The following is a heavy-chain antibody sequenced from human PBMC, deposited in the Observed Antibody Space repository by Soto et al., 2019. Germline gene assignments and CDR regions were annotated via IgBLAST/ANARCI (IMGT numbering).Heavy chain of an antibody. D-gene: IGHD2-21*02. Sequence: QVHLVQSGAEVKQPGASVKVSCKASGYTFTNYGISWVRQAPGQGLEWMGWISAYNGNTNYVQKLQGRVSMTTDTATSTTYMELRTLRSYDTAVYYFGRSGGDCPRAVDYWGQGTLVTVSS. CDR1: GYTFTNYG. CDR3: GRSGGDCPRAVDY. CDR2: ISAYNGNT. J-gene: IGHJ4*02. V-gene: IGHV1-18*01.